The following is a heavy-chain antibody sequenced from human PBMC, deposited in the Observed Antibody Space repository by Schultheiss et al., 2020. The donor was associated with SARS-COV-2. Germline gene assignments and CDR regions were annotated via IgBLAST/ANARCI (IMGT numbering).Heavy chain of an antibody. CDR1: GFTFSSYE. Sequence: GGSLRLSCAASGFTFSSYEMNWVRQAPGKGLEWVSAISGSGGSTYYADSVKGRFTISRDNSKNTLYLQMNSLRAEDTAVYYCAKDYYDSSGSPYYYGMDVWGRGTTVTVSS. V-gene: IGHV3-23*01. CDR2: ISGSGGST. J-gene: IGHJ6*02. CDR3: AKDYYDSSGSPYYYGMDV. D-gene: IGHD3-22*01.